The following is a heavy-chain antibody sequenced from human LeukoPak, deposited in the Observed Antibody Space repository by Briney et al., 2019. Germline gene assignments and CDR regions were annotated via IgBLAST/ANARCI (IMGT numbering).Heavy chain of an antibody. CDR3: ARDLLVYALDY. CDR2: IKQDGSEK. V-gene: IGHV3-7*01. Sequence: GGSLRLSCAASGFTFSSYWMSWVRQAPGKGLEWVANIKQDGSEKYYVDAVKGRFTISRDNAKNSLYLQMNSLRAEDTAVYYCARDLLVYALDYWGKGTLVTVSS. J-gene: IGHJ4*02. CDR1: GFTFSSYW. D-gene: IGHD2-8*01.